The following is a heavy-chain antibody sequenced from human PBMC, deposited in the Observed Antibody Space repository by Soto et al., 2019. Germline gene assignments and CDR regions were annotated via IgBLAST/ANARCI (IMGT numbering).Heavy chain of an antibody. CDR2: IRRKAYGGTT. V-gene: IGHV3-49*03. J-gene: IGHJ4*02. CDR1: GCIPRDYG. D-gene: IGHD3-3*01. CDR3: TRGHDFWSGYYGDS. Sequence: TGSGCIPRDYGMSWFRQAPGKGLEWVGFIRRKAYGGTTEYAASVKGRFTISRDDSKRIAYLQLNSLKTEYSAVYYCTRGHDFWSGYYGDSWGLGT.